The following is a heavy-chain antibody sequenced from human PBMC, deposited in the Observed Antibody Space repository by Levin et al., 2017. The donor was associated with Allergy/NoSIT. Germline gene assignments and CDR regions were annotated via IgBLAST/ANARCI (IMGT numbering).Heavy chain of an antibody. CDR3: ARGQGYDILTGYLTFDY. CDR2: INPDSGGT. Sequence: GESLKISCKASGYTFTGYYMHWVRQAPGQGLEWMGWINPDSGGTNYAQKFQGRVTMTRDTSISTAYMELSRLRSDDTAVYYCARGQGYDILTGYLTFDYWGQGTLVTVSS. CDR1: GYTFTGYY. V-gene: IGHV1-2*02. J-gene: IGHJ4*02. D-gene: IGHD3-9*01.